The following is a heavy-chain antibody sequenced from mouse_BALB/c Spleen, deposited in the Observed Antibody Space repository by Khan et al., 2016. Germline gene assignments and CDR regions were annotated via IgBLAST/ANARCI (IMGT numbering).Heavy chain of an antibody. D-gene: IGHD1-1*02. CDR2: IFPGSGST. CDR1: GYTFTDYY. CDR3: ARSYYGYFAMDY. J-gene: IGHJ4*01. Sequence: QVQLQQSGTELPRPGASVKLSCKASGYTFTDYYLHWVKQRTGQGLEWIGEIFPGSGSTYYNEKFTGKASLTADTSSSTAYMQLSSLTSADSAVYFCARSYYGYFAMDYWGHGASVTVSS. V-gene: IGHV1-77*01.